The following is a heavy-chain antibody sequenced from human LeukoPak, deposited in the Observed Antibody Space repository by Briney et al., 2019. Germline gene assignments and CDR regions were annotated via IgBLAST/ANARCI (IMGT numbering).Heavy chain of an antibody. V-gene: IGHV4-34*01. D-gene: IGHD3-9*01. CDR1: GGSFTKHQ. Sequence: SETLSLTCAVYGGSFTKHQWSWIRQPPGKGLEWIGAINDGGSTNYNPSLKSRVTISVDTSKNQFSLRLSSMTAADTAVYYCARRYFDWLLYNGGYYGYYGMDVWGQGTTVTVSS. J-gene: IGHJ6*02. CDR3: ARRYFDWLLYNGGYYGYYGMDV. CDR2: INDGGST.